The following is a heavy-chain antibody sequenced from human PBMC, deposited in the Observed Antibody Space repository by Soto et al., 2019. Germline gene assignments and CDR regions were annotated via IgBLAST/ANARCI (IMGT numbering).Heavy chain of an antibody. Sequence: QVHLVQSGAEVKKPGASVKVSCKGSGYAFTTYGITWVRQAPGQGLEWMGWISAHNGNTNYAQKLQGRVNVTRDTATSTSYMVMRSLRSVYTAVYYRARGRYGDYWGQGALVTVSS. J-gene: IGHJ4*02. CDR2: ISAHNGNT. D-gene: IGHD1-1*01. CDR1: GYAFTTYG. V-gene: IGHV1-18*01. CDR3: ARGRYGDY.